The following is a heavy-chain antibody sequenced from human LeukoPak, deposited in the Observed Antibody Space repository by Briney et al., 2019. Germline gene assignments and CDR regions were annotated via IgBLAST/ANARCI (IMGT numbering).Heavy chain of an antibody. J-gene: IGHJ4*02. CDR3: ARVWCSSTSCYTSPLDY. V-gene: IGHV3-74*01. D-gene: IGHD2-2*02. CDR1: EFTFSNYW. CDR2: IKSDGSST. Sequence: PGGSLRLSCAASEFTFSNYWMHWVRQAPGKGLVWVSRIKSDGSSTIYADSVKGRFTISRDNAKNTLSLQMNSLRAEDTAVYYCARVWCSSTSCYTSPLDYWGQGTLVTVSP.